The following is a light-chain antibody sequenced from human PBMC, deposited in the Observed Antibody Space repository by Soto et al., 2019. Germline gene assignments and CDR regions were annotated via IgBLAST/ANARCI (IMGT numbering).Light chain of an antibody. Sequence: EIVLTQSPGTLSLSPGERATLSCRASQSVYSNYIAWYQKKSGQAPRLLISGASNRATGIPDRFSGSGSGTDFTLTISRLEPEDFAVDYCQQYGSSPLTFGGGTKVEIE. CDR2: GAS. J-gene: IGKJ4*01. V-gene: IGKV3-20*01. CDR1: QSVYSNY. CDR3: QQYGSSPLT.